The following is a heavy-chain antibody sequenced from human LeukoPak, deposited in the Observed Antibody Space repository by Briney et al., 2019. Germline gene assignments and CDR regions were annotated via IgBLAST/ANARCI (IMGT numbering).Heavy chain of an antibody. CDR3: ARDPNGDYIGAFDM. Sequence: GGSLRLSCTASGFTFSTYAMMWVRQTPGKGLEWVSDISAGGASAHYADSVKGRFTISRDNSKHSLFLQMNSLRAEDTAVYYCARDPNGDYIGAFDMWGPGTMVTVSS. V-gene: IGHV3-23*01. D-gene: IGHD4-17*01. CDR2: ISAGGASA. J-gene: IGHJ3*02. CDR1: GFTFSTYA.